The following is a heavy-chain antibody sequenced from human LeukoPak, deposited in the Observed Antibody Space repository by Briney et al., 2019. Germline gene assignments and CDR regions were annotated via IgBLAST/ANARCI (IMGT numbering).Heavy chain of an antibody. CDR2: IYTSGST. D-gene: IGHD3-3*01. Sequence: SQTLSLTCAVSGGSISSGSYYWSWIRQPAGKGLEWIGRIYTSGSTNYNPSLKSRVTISVDTSKNQFSLKLSSVTAADTAVYCCARASGWYDFWSGYPSADALDIWGQGTMVTVSS. V-gene: IGHV4-61*02. CDR1: GGSISSGSYY. CDR3: ARASGWYDFWSGYPSADALDI. J-gene: IGHJ3*02.